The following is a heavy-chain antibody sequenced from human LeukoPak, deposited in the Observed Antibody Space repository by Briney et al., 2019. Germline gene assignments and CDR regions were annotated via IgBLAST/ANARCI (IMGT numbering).Heavy chain of an antibody. CDR2: IYPGDSDT. CDR1: GYSFTSYW. V-gene: IGHV5-51*01. CDR3: VATYCSGGSCYGYFQH. D-gene: IGHD2-15*01. J-gene: IGHJ1*01. Sequence: GESLKISCKGSGYSFTSYWIGWVRQMPGKGLEWMGIIYPGDSDTRYSPSFQGQVTISADKSISTAYLQWSSLKASDTAMYYCVATYCSGGSCYGYFQHWGQGTLVTVSS.